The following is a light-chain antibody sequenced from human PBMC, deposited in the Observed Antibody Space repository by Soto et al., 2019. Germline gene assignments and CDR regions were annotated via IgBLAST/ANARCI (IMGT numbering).Light chain of an antibody. CDR2: AAS. Sequence: DIQLTQSPSFLSASVGDRVTITCRASQGISSYLAWYQQKPGKAPKLLIYAASTLQSGVPSRFSGSGSGTEFTLTISSLQPEDFATYYCQQVNSYPITFGQGTRLE. CDR1: QGISSY. V-gene: IGKV1-9*01. CDR3: QQVNSYPIT. J-gene: IGKJ5*01.